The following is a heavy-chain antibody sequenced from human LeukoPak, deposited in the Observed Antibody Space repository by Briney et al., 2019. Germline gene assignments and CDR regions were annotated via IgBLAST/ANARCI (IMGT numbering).Heavy chain of an antibody. D-gene: IGHD3-22*01. CDR1: GGSINNYY. Sequence: SETLSLTCTVSGGSINNYYWSWIRQPAGRGLEWIGRIYTTGSTNYNPSLKSRVTMSVDTSKNQFSLKLSSVTAADTAVYYCARDPLHFYDSVGSSFDFWGQGTLVTVSS. J-gene: IGHJ4*02. V-gene: IGHV4-4*07. CDR3: ARDPLHFYDSVGSSFDF. CDR2: IYTTGST.